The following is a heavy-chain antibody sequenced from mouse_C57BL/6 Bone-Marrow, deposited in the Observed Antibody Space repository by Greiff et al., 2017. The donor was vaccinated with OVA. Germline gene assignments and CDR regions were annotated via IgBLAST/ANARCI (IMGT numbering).Heavy chain of an antibody. CDR2: IFPGSGST. J-gene: IGHJ4*01. Sequence: QVQLKESGPELVKPGASVKISCKASGYTFTDYYINWVKQRPGQGLEWIGWIFPGSGSTYYNEKFKGKATLTVDKSSSTAYMLLSSLTSEDSAVYFCARHYGSRYAMDDWGQGTSVTVSS. D-gene: IGHD1-1*01. CDR3: ARHYGSRYAMDD. CDR1: GYTFTDYY. V-gene: IGHV1-75*01.